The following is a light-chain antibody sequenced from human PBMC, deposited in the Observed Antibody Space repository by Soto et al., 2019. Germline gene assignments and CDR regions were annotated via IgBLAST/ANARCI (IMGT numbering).Light chain of an antibody. V-gene: IGLV2-14*01. CDR3: TSYTSMSALGV. J-gene: IGLJ3*02. CDR2: EVR. Sequence: QSALTQPASVSGSPGQSITISCTGTSSDVGGYNYVSWYQQHPGKAPKLIIYEVRNRPSGISDRFSGPKSGNTASLTISGLQADDEADYYCTSYTSMSALGVFGGGTKLTVL. CDR1: SSDVGGYNY.